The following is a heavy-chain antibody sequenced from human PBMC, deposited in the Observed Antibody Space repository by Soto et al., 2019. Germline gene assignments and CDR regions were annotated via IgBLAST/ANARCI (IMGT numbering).Heavy chain of an antibody. D-gene: IGHD3-9*01. CDR2: ISSSSSYI. J-gene: IGHJ4*02. CDR3: ARDGNGVRYFDWLLYPPDY. V-gene: IGHV3-21*01. CDR1: GFTFSSYS. Sequence: GSLRLSCAASGFTFSSYSMNWVRQAPGKGLEWVSSISSSSSYIYYADSVKGRFTISRDNAKNSLYLQMNSLRAEDTAVYYCARDGNGVRYFDWLLYPPDYWGQGTLVTVSS.